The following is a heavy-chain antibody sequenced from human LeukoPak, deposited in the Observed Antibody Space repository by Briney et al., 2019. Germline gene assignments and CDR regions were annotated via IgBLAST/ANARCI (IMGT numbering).Heavy chain of an antibody. CDR1: GGTFSSYT. D-gene: IGHD3-3*01. V-gene: IGHV1-69*04. J-gene: IGHJ5*02. CDR2: IIPILGIA. CDR3: VRDLNDFWSGNNWFDP. Sequence: SVKVSCKASGGTFSSYTISWVRQAPGQGREWMGGIIPILGIANYAQKFQGRVTITADKSTSTAYMELSSLRSEGTAVYYCVRDLNDFWSGNNWFDPWGQGTLVTVSS.